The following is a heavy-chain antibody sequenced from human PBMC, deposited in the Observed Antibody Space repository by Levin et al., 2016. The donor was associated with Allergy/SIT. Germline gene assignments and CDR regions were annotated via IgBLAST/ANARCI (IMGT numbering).Heavy chain of an antibody. Sequence: WIRQPPGKGLEWVGRIKSKTDGGTTDYAAPVKGRFTISRDDSKNTLYLQMNSLKTEDTAVYYCTMWIQLWLRGENDYWGQGTLVTVSS. CDR2: IKSKTDGGTT. J-gene: IGHJ4*02. D-gene: IGHD5-18*01. CDR3: TMWIQLWLRGENDY. V-gene: IGHV3-15*01.